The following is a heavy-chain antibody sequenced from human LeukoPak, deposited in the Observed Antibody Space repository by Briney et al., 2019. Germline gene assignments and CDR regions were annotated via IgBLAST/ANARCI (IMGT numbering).Heavy chain of an antibody. CDR2: ISGSGGST. CDR3: AKGDSTTLLRPYYFDY. CDR1: GFTFSSYA. V-gene: IGHV3-23*01. D-gene: IGHD3-10*01. Sequence: GGSLRLSRAASGFTFSSYAMSWVRQAPGKGLEWVSDISGSGGSTYYADSVKGRFTISRDNSKNTLYLQMNSLRAEDTAVYYCAKGDSTTLLRPYYFDYWGQGTLVTVSS. J-gene: IGHJ4*02.